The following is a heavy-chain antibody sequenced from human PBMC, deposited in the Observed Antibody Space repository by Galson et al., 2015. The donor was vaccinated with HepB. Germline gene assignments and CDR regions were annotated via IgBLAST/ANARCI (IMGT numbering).Heavy chain of an antibody. CDR3: AGGYSYGPYYYYYGMDV. Sequence: ETLSLTCAVSGGSISSSNWWSWVRQPPGKGLEWIGEIYHSGSTNYNPSLKSRVTISVDKSKNQFSLKLSSVTAADTAVDYCAGGYSYGPYYYYYGMDVWGQGTTVTVSS. J-gene: IGHJ6*02. CDR1: GGSISSSNW. CDR2: IYHSGST. D-gene: IGHD5-18*01. V-gene: IGHV4-4*02.